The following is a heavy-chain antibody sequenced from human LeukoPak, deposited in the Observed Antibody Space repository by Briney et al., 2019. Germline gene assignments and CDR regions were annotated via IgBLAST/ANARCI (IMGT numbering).Heavy chain of an antibody. CDR3: ARGSGSSGINAFDI. CDR1: GYTFTSYY. Sequence: ASVNVSCKASGYTFTSYYIHWVRQAPGKGPEWMGIINPSGGSTRNAQRFQGRVTMTRDTSTSTVYMELSSLRSEDTAVYYCARGSGSSGINAFDIWGQGTMVTVSS. CDR2: INPSGGST. D-gene: IGHD3-22*01. J-gene: IGHJ3*02. V-gene: IGHV1-46*01.